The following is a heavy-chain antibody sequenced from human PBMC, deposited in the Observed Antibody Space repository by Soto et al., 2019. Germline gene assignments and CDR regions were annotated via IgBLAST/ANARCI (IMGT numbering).Heavy chain of an antibody. Sequence: QVQLVQSGAEVKKPGSSVKVSCKASGGTFSSYRINWVRQAPGQGLEWVGGIVPIYRTADYAQKFQGRVTITADEHARTSYMELRSLKSQDTAVYYCVRDSGAKLSSSWGQGTLVTVSS. CDR3: VRDSGAKLSSS. CDR1: GGTFSSYR. CDR2: IVPIYRTA. J-gene: IGHJ4*02. V-gene: IGHV1-69*01. D-gene: IGHD6-13*01.